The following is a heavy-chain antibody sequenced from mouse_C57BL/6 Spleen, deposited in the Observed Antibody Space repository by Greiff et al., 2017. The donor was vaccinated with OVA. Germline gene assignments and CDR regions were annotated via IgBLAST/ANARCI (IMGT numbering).Heavy chain of an antibody. CDR1: GYTFISYW. J-gene: IGHJ2*01. CDR3: ARRESPGSRYIDD. CDR2: IGTSDSYI. V-gene: IGHV1-69*01. D-gene: IGHD1-1*01. Sequence: QVQLQQPGAELVMPGVSVKLSCKASGYTFISYWMHWVKQSPGQGLEWIGEIGTSDSYINYNQTFKGKSTLSVDKSSSTADMQLSSLTSEDSEVFYNARRESPGSRYIDDKGQGTTHTV.